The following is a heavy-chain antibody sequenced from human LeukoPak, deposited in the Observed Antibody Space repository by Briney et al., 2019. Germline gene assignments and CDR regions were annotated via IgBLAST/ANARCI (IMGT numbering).Heavy chain of an antibody. CDR1: GGSISSGEYY. CDR2: ISYSGST. V-gene: IGHV4-30-4*01. Sequence: PSETLSLTCTVSGGSISSGEYYWRWIRQPPGKGLEWIGYISYSGSTSYNPSLKSPFTISMDTSKNQISLRLSSVTAADTAVYYYARAVNYDFWSAYYYYMDVWGKGTTVTVSS. D-gene: IGHD3-3*01. CDR3: ARAVNYDFWSAYYYYMDV. J-gene: IGHJ6*03.